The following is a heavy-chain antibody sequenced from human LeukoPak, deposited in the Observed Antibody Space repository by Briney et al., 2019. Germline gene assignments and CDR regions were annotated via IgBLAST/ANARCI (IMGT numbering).Heavy chain of an antibody. V-gene: IGHV3-21*01. D-gene: IGHD3-22*01. CDR2: ITSSGSFI. Sequence: GGSLRLSCAPSGFTFSDYSLNWVRQAPGRGLEWVSPITSSGSFIKYAYSVQGRFTFSRDNAKSALYLQMNSLRADETGVYYCARAPFRDYYDSGIYFDYWSQGTLVTVSS. J-gene: IGHJ4*02. CDR1: GFTFSDYS. CDR3: ARAPFRDYYDSGIYFDY.